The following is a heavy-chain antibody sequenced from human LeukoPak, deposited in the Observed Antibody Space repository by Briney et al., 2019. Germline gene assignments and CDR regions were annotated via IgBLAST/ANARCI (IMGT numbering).Heavy chain of an antibody. CDR1: GKRLHNYW. CDR2: IYPDDSDT. Sequence: GESLRISCQNSGKRLHNYWIAWVRQTPGKGLEWMGIIYPDDSDTIYSASFRGQVTISADKSIDTAYLQWSSLKASDTAIYYCARTQDRIAARSWGQGTLVTVSS. V-gene: IGHV5-51*01. J-gene: IGHJ4*02. D-gene: IGHD6-13*01. CDR3: ARTQDRIAARS.